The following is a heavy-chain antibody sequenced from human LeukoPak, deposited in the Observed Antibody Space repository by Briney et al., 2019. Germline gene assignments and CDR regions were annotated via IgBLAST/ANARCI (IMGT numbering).Heavy chain of an antibody. J-gene: IGHJ5*02. Sequence: GGSLTLSCAASGFTFTNYAIHWVRQAPGQGLEWVAVVSHDGTTRFYGDSVKGRFSISRDNSKNTLYLHMDSLRAEDTAVYFCARDLGDNSASGANWFDPWGQGTLVAVSS. CDR1: GFTFTNYA. V-gene: IGHV3-30-3*01. CDR2: VSHDGTTR. CDR3: ARDLGDNSASGANWFDP. D-gene: IGHD3-10*01.